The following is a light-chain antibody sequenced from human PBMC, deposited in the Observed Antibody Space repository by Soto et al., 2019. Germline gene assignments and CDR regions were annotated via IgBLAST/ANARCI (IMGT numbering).Light chain of an antibody. J-gene: IGLJ2*01. V-gene: IGLV3-21*01. CDR3: QVWEATGDQVV. CDR2: YES. Sequence: SYELTQPPSVSVAPGETARISCGGNNVGSRSVHWYQQKTGQAPFLVIYYESDRPSGIPERFSGSNSGNTATLIISRVEAGDEADYYCQVWEATGDQVVFGGGTKLTVL. CDR1: NVGSRS.